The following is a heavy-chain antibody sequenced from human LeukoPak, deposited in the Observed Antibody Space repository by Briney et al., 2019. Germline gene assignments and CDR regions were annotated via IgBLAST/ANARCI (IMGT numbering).Heavy chain of an antibody. J-gene: IGHJ4*02. V-gene: IGHV3-43*01. Sequence: SGGSLRLSCAASGFTFDDYTMHWVRQAPGKGLEWVSLISWDGGSTYYAGSVKGRFTISRDNSKNSLYLQMNSLRTEDTALYYCAKDISGGSGWYDYWGQGTLVTVSS. CDR1: GFTFDDYT. CDR3: AKDISGGSGWYDY. D-gene: IGHD6-19*01. CDR2: ISWDGGST.